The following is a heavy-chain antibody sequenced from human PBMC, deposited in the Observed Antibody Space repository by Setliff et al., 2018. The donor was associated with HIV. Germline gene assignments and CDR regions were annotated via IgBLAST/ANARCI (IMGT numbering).Heavy chain of an antibody. Sequence: SETLSLTCTASGVSVSSGCYYWSWIRQQPGKGLEGIGYVYYTQTFYFNPSIKSRITISVDTSKNPFTLRSGFVTAAATAVYYCGRGESTTWDLAEYFQLWGHGTMVTVSS. CDR3: GRGESTTWDLAEYFQL. D-gene: IGHD2-2*01. CDR1: GVSVSSGCYY. J-gene: IGHJ1*01. V-gene: IGHV4-31*02. CDR2: VYYTQTF.